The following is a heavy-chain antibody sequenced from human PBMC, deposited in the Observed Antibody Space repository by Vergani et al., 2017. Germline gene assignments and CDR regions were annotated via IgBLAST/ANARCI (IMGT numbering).Heavy chain of an antibody. V-gene: IGHV5-51*01. Sequence: EVQLVQSGAEVKQPGDSLRTSCKRSGYSFTSYWTGCVRQMPGKGLGWMGIIFPGDFDTRYSPSFQGQVTISADKSISTAYLQWSSLRASDTAMDYCARVGGFGGGQHVREYFDYWGQGTLVTVSS. J-gene: IGHJ4*02. CDR2: IFPGDFDT. CDR1: GYSFTSYW. CDR3: ARVGGFGGGQHVREYFDY. D-gene: IGHD6-6*01.